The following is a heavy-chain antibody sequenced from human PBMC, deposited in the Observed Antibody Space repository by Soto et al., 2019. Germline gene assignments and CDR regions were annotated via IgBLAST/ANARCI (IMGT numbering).Heavy chain of an antibody. V-gene: IGHV4-34*01. J-gene: IGHJ6*02. CDR2: INHSGST. Sequence: QVQLQQWGAGLLKPSETLSLTCAVYGGSFSSYYWIWIRQPPGKGLEWIGEINHSGSTNYNPSLKSRVTISVDTSKNQFSLKLSSVTAADTAVYYCARAVAATGGYYYGMDVWGQGTTVTVSS. CDR3: ARAVAATGGYYYGMDV. D-gene: IGHD6-19*01. CDR1: GGSFSSYY.